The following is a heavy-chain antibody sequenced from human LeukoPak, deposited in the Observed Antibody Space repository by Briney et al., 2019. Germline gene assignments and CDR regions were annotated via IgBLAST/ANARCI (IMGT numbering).Heavy chain of an antibody. CDR1: GFSLTTSAVG. Sequence: SGPTLVKPTQTLTLTCTFSGFSLTTSAVGVGWIRKPPGQALERLALIYSDDDKRYNPSLKSRLSITKDTSKNQVVLTMTNVDLVDTATYFCAHRGKYLTWFDPWGQGTLVIVSS. CDR2: IYSDDDK. J-gene: IGHJ5*02. CDR3: AHRGKYLTWFDP. D-gene: IGHD2/OR15-2a*01. V-gene: IGHV2-5*02.